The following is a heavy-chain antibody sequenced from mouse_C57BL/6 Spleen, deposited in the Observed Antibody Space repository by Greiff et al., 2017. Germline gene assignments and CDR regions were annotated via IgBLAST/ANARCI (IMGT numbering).Heavy chain of an antibody. V-gene: IGHV1-82*01. D-gene: IGHD1-1*01. J-gene: IGHJ4*01. CDR3: GSYYGSSPYAMDY. CDR2: IYPGDGDT. CDR1: GYAFSSSW. Sequence: QVQLQQSGPELVKPGASVKISCKASGYAFSSSWMNWVKQRPGQGLEWIGRIYPGDGDTNYNGKFKGKATLTADKSSSTAYMQLSSLTSEDSAVYFCGSYYGSSPYAMDYWGQGTSVTVSS.